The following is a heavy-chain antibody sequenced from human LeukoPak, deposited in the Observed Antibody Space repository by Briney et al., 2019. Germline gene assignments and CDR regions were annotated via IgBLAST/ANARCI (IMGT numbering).Heavy chain of an antibody. J-gene: IGHJ6*02. CDR1: GFTFSSYS. CDR2: ISYDGSNK. CDR3: AKGPGRIQLWLDYYGMDV. V-gene: IGHV3-30-3*01. Sequence: PGGSLRLSCAASGFTFSSYSMHWVRQAPGKGLEWVAVISYDGSNKYYADSVKGRFTISRDNSKNTLYLQMNSLRAEDTAVYYCAKGPGRIQLWLDYYGMDVWGQGTTVTVSS. D-gene: IGHD5-18*01.